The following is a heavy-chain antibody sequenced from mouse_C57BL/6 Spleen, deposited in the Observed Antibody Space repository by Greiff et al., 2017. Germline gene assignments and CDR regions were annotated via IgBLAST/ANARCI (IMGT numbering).Heavy chain of an antibody. D-gene: IGHD1-1*01. V-gene: IGHV1-80*01. CDR2: IYPGDGDT. J-gene: IGHJ2*01. Sequence: QVQLQQSGAELVKPGASVKISCKASGYAFSSYWMNWVKQRPGKGLEWIGQIYPGDGDTNYNGKFKGKATLTADKSSSTAYMQLSSLTSEDSAVYFCARHGTVVYFDYRGQGTTRTVSS. CDR3: ARHGTVVYFDY. CDR1: GYAFSSYW.